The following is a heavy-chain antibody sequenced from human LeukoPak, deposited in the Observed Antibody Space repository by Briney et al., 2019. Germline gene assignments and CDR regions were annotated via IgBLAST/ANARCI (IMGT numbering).Heavy chain of an antibody. CDR1: GFTFSSYG. D-gene: IGHD3-16*01. Sequence: GGSLRLSCAASGFTFSSYGMHWVRQAPGKGLEWVAVISYDGSNKYYADSVKGRFTISRDNSKNTLYLQMNSLRAEDTAVYDCANLLIMYGMDVWGQGTTVTVSS. CDR3: ANLLIMYGMDV. V-gene: IGHV3-30*18. CDR2: ISYDGSNK. J-gene: IGHJ6*02.